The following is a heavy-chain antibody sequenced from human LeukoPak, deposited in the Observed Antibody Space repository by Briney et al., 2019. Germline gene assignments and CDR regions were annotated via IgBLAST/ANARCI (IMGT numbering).Heavy chain of an antibody. CDR3: AKRIGGVNSFDH. CDR2: ISGSSDTT. V-gene: IGHV3-23*01. D-gene: IGHD3-16*01. J-gene: IGHJ4*02. CDR1: GFTFSSYA. Sequence: GGSLRLSCAGSGFTFSSYAMSWVRQAPGKGLEWVSVISGSSDTTYFADSVKGRFIISRDNSKNTLYLQMNSLRAEDTAVYYCAKRIGGVNSFDHWGQGTLVTVSS.